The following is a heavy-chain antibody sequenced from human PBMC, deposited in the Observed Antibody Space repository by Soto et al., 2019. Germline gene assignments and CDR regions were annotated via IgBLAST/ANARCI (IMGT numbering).Heavy chain of an antibody. J-gene: IGHJ4*02. V-gene: IGHV3-30*03. D-gene: IGHD1-26*01. CDR1: GFTFSHYG. CDR2: ISYDGSNK. Sequence: QVQLVESGGGVVQPGRSLRLSCAASGFTFSHYGIHWVRQAPGKGLEWLAVISYDGSNKHYADSVKGRFTVSRDNSKNTLYLKLNSLRAEDTAVDFCARYSGKYQGPIDYWGQGPLVTVSS. CDR3: ARYSGKYQGPIDY.